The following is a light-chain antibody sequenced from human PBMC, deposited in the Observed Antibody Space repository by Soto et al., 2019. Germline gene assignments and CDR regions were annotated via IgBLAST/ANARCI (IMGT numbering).Light chain of an antibody. CDR1: QGISTW. Sequence: GDRVTRTCRASQGISTWLAWYQQKPGKAPKVLIYDASTLEGGVPSRFSGSGSGTEFTLTISSLQPDDFATYYCQHYNSYSEAFGQGTKVDI. CDR3: QHYNSYSEA. V-gene: IGKV1-5*01. J-gene: IGKJ1*01. CDR2: DAS.